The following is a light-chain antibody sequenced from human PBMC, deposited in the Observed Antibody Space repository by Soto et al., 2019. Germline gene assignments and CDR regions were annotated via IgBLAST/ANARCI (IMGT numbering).Light chain of an antibody. Sequence: DIQMAQSPSSLSASVGDRVTITCRPSQSISSYLTWYQQKPGKAPKXXIYAASSLHSGVPSRFSGSGSGTDFTLTISSLQPEDFATYYCQQSYSTPYTFGQGTKVDI. J-gene: IGKJ2*01. V-gene: IGKV1-39*01. CDR3: QQSYSTPYT. CDR1: QSISSY. CDR2: AAS.